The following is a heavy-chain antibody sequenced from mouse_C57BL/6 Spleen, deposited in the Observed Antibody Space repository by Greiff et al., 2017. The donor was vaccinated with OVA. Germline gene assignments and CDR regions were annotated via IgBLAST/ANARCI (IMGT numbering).Heavy chain of an antibody. J-gene: IGHJ2*01. CDR3: ARHGSYDYDLDY. Sequence: QVQLQQSGPGLVAPSQSLSITCTVSGFSLTSYGVHWVRQPPGTGLEWLVVIWSDGSTTYNSALKYSMSISKDNSTSQGFLKMNSLQTDYTARYYCARHGSYDYDLDYWGKGTTLTVAS. D-gene: IGHD2-4*01. CDR2: IWSDGST. CDR1: GFSLTSYG. V-gene: IGHV2-6-1*01.